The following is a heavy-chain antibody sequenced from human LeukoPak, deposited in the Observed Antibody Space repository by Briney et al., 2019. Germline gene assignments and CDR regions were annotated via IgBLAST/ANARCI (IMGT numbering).Heavy chain of an antibody. V-gene: IGHV4-34*01. Sequence: SETLSLTCAVSGESFSGYFWTWIRQPPGKGLEWIGGSNHFGSTDYNPSLKSRVTISVDTFKKQFSLNVRSVTDADTAVYFCARGRLQLWSFPLPYNHYAIDVWGQGTTVTVSS. J-gene: IGHJ6*02. CDR3: ARGRLQLWSFPLPYNHYAIDV. CDR2: SNHFGST. CDR1: GESFSGYF. D-gene: IGHD5-18*01.